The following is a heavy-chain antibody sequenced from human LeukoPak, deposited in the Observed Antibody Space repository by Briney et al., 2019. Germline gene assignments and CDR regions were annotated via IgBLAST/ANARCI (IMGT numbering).Heavy chain of an antibody. J-gene: IGHJ4*02. V-gene: IGHV3-23*01. Sequence: PGGSLTLSCAASGFTFSSYAMRWVRQAPGKGLEWASAISGSGGSTYYADSVKGRFTISRDNSKNTLYLQMNSLRAEDTAVYYCASSSSWYYPHFDYWGQGTLVTVSS. CDR3: ASSSSWYYPHFDY. CDR1: GFTFSSYA. D-gene: IGHD6-13*01. CDR2: ISGSGGST.